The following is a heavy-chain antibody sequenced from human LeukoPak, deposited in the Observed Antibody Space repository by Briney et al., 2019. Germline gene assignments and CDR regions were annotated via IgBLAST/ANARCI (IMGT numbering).Heavy chain of an antibody. CDR3: ARGDYGAENDY. CDR1: GYTFTSYG. J-gene: IGHJ4*02. CDR2: INPSGGTT. Sequence: ASVKVSCKASGYTFTSYGISWVRQAPGQGLEWMGIINPSGGTTNYAQKFRGRVTMTRDTSISTAYMELSRLRSDDTAVYYCARGDYGAENDYWGQGTLVTVSS. D-gene: IGHD4-17*01. V-gene: IGHV1-46*01.